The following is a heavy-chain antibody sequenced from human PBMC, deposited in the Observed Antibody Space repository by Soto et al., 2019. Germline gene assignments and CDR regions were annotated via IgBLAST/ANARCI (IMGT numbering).Heavy chain of an antibody. CDR3: ARVSYGSGNKGPSDY. J-gene: IGHJ4*02. CDR2: ISAYNGNT. Sequence: ASVKVSCKASGYTFTSYGISWVRQAPGQGLEWMGWISAYNGNTNYVQKLQGRVTMTTDTSTSTAYMELRSLRSDDTAVYYCARVSYGSGNKGPSDYWGQGTLVTVSS. D-gene: IGHD3-10*01. CDR1: GYTFTSYG. V-gene: IGHV1-18*01.